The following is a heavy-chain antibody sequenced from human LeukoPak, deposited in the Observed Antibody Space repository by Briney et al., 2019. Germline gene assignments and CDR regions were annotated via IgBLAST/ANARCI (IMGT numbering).Heavy chain of an antibody. CDR3: AKDSIERNGVYDAFDV. CDR1: GFTFSEFA. D-gene: IGHD2-8*01. CDR2: IGGGGVDR. Sequence: GGSLRLSCVASGFTFSEFAMNWVRQVPGKGPEWVSHIGGGGVDREYEESVKGRFTVSRDNSRNSLYLQMNSLRGEDTAIDYCAKDSIERNGVYDAFDVWGQGTKVTVAS. V-gene: IGHV3-23*01. J-gene: IGHJ3*01.